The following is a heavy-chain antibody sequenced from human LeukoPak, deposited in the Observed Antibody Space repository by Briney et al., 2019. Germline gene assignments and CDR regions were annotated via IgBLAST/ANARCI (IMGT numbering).Heavy chain of an antibody. V-gene: IGHV6-1*01. J-gene: IGHJ6*02. Sequence: SQTLSLTCAIPGDSVSSNSAAWNWIRQSPSRGLEWLGRTYYRSKWYDDYAVSVKSRITINPDTSKNQFSLQLNSVTPEDTAVYYCARGPYSSSWYFHFGMDVWGQGTTVTVSS. CDR2: TYYRSKWYD. CDR1: GDSVSSNSAA. D-gene: IGHD6-13*01. CDR3: ARGPYSSSWYFHFGMDV.